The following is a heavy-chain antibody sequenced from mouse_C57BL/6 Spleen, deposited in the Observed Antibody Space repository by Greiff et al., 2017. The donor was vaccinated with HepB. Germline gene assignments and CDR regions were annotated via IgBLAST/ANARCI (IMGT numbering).Heavy chain of an antibody. CDR3: AREGYSNYGRFAY. CDR1: GYTFTSYW. D-gene: IGHD2-5*01. Sequence: QVQLKQPGAELVRPGTSVKLSCKASGYTFTSYWMHWVKQRPGQGLEWIGVIDPSDSYTNYNQKFKGKATLTVDTSSSTAYMQLSSLTSEDSAVYYCAREGYSNYGRFAYWGQGTLVTVSA. V-gene: IGHV1-59*01. CDR2: IDPSDSYT. J-gene: IGHJ3*01.